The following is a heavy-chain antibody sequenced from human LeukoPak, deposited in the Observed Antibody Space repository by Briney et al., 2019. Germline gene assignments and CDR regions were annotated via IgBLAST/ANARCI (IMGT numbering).Heavy chain of an antibody. V-gene: IGHV3-21*01. CDR1: GFTFSSYS. CDR3: AREDSSGWYYFDY. J-gene: IGHJ4*02. Sequence: PGGSLRLSCAASGFTFSSYSMNWVRQAPGKGLEWVSSISSSSSYIYYADSVKDRFTISRDNAKNSLYLQMNSLRAEDTAVYYCAREDSSGWYYFDYWGQGTLVTVPS. CDR2: ISSSSSYI. D-gene: IGHD6-19*01.